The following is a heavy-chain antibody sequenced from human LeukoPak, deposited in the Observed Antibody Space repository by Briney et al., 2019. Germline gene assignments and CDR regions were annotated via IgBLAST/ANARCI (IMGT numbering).Heavy chain of an antibody. D-gene: IGHD3-22*01. CDR3: ARDRYYYDSSGYYYYYYMDV. V-gene: IGHV4-61*02. Sequence: SQTLSLTCTVSGGSISSGSYYWSWIRQPAGKGLEWIGRIYTSGSTNYNPSLKSRVTISVDTSKNQFSLKLSSVTAADTAVYYCARDRYYYDSSGYYYYYYMDVWGKGTTVTISS. CDR2: IYTSGST. J-gene: IGHJ6*03. CDR1: GGSISSGSYY.